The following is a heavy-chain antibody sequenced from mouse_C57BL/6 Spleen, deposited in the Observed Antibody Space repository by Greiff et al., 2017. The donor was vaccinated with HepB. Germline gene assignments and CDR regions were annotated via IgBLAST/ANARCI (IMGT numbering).Heavy chain of an antibody. CDR2: IYPGSGNT. J-gene: IGHJ2*01. Sequence: QVQLQQSGAELVRPGASVKLSCKASGYTFTDYYINWVKQRPGQGLEWIARIYPGSGNTYYNEKFKGKATLTAEKSSSTAYMQLSSLTSEDSAVYFCAKEPFIGGYWGQGTTLTVSS. CDR3: AKEPFIGGY. CDR1: GYTFTDYY. D-gene: IGHD1-1*01. V-gene: IGHV1-76*01.